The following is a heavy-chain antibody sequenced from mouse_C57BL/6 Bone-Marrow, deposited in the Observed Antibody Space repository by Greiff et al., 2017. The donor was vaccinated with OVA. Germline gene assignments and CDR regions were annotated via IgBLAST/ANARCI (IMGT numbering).Heavy chain of an antibody. CDR2: IYPGSGST. CDR1: GYTFTSYW. V-gene: IGHV1-55*01. CDR3: ARRGSFDGYYSFAY. J-gene: IGHJ3*01. D-gene: IGHD2-3*01. Sequence: VQLQQSGAELVKPGASVKMSCKASGYTFTSYWITWVKQRPGQGLEWIGDIYPGSGSTNYNEKFKSKATLTVDTSSSTAYMQLSSLTSEDSAVYYCARRGSFDGYYSFAYWGQGTLVTVSA.